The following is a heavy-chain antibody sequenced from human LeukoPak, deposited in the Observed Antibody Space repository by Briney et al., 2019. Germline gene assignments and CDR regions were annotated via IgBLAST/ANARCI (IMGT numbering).Heavy chain of an antibody. V-gene: IGHV1-69*05. CDR2: IIPIFDKA. Sequence: SVKVPYKPSGGTFNSYAISWVQQAPGPRLEWMGRIIPIFDKANYAQKFQGRVTITTDESTRKAYMKLSSLRSEDTAVYYCAATPDYDFWSGYFSAWGQGTLVTVSS. CDR3: AATPDYDFWSGYFSA. CDR1: GGTFNSYA. D-gene: IGHD3-3*01. J-gene: IGHJ4*02.